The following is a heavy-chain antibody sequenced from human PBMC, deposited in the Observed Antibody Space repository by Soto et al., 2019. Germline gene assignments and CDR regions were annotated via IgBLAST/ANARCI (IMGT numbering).Heavy chain of an antibody. V-gene: IGHV1-3*01. J-gene: IGHJ6*02. CDR1: GYTFTSYA. CDR3: ARDPGRITIFGVADSNGMDV. CDR2: INAGNGNT. D-gene: IGHD3-3*01. Sequence: PGKVSCKASGYTFTSYAMPWVLQALGQTLHCMGWINAGNGNTKYSQKFQGIVNITRDTSASTDYMELSSLRSEDTAVYYCARDPGRITIFGVADSNGMDVWGQGTTVTVSS.